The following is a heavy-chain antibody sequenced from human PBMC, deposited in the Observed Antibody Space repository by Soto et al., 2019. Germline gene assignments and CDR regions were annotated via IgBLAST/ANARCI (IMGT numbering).Heavy chain of an antibody. V-gene: IGHV4-59*01. D-gene: IGHD3-16*02. CDR1: GGSISSYY. Sequence: PSETLSLTCTVSGGSISSYYWSWIRQPPGKGLEWIGYIYYSGSTNYNPSLKSRVTISVDTSKNQFSLKLSSVTAADTAVYYCARVPIMITFGGVIVNNDFDIWGQGTMVTVSS. CDR2: IYYSGST. CDR3: ARVPIMITFGGVIVNNDFDI. J-gene: IGHJ3*02.